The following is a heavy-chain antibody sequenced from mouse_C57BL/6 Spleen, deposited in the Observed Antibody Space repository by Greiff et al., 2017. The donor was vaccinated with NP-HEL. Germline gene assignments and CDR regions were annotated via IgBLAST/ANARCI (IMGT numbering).Heavy chain of an antibody. CDR1: GFSLTSYG. CDR2: IWSGGST. J-gene: IGHJ3*01. CDR3: ARNDGYYVPWFAY. V-gene: IGHV2-2*01. Sequence: VQLQESGPGLVQPSQSLSITCTVSGFSLTSYGVHWVRQSPGKGLEWLGVIWSGGSTDYNAAFISRLSISKDNSKSQVFFKMNSLQADDTAIYYCARNDGYYVPWFAYWGQGTLVTVSA. D-gene: IGHD2-3*01.